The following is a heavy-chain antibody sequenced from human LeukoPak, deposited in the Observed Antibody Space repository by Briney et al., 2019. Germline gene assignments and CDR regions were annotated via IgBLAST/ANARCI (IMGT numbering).Heavy chain of an antibody. V-gene: IGHV1-2*02. CDR2: INPNSGGT. Sequence: ASVKVSCKASGYTFTGYYIHWVRQAPGQGLEWMGWINPNSGGTNYAQKFQGRVTMTRDPSISTAYMELSRLRSDDTAVYYCARESGQRYYDSSGYRPLRAFDIWGQGTMVTVSS. D-gene: IGHD3-22*01. J-gene: IGHJ3*02. CDR3: ARESGQRYYDSSGYRPLRAFDI. CDR1: GYTFTGYY.